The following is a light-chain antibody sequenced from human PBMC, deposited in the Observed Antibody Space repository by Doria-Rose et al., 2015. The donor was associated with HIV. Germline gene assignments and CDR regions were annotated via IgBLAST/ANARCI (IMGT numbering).Light chain of an antibody. Sequence: YNLVSWYQQHPGTAPTLMIYEVNKRPSGVSYRFSGSKSGNTASLTISGLQAEDEADYYCCSYAGTPLVFGSGTKVTVL. V-gene: IGLV2-23*02. CDR3: CSYAGTPLV. CDR1: YNL. CDR2: EVN. J-gene: IGLJ1*01.